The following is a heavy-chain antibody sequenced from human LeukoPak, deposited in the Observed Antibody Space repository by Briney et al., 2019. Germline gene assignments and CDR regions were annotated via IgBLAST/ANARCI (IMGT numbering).Heavy chain of an antibody. Sequence: PGGSLRLSCEASGFTFSNNVMNWVRQAPGKGLEWVAVIWYDGNNKYYADSVKGRFTISRDNSKNTLYLQMNSLRAEDTAVYYCARGWSGYYSSFDYWGQGALVTVSS. V-gene: IGHV3-33*01. CDR2: IWYDGNNK. CDR1: GFTFSNNV. J-gene: IGHJ4*02. CDR3: ARGWSGYYSSFDY. D-gene: IGHD3-3*01.